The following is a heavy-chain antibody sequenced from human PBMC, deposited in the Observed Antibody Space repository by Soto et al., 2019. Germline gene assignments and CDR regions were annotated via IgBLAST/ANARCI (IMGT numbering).Heavy chain of an antibody. CDR2: IYYSGST. Sequence: SETLSLTCTVSGGSISSGDYYWSWFRQPPGKGLEWIGYIYYSGSTYYSPSLKSRVTISVDTSKNQFSLKLTSVTAADTAMYYCARDPSAGPPMSFDIWGQGTMVTVSS. CDR3: ARDPSAGPPMSFDI. J-gene: IGHJ3*02. CDR1: GGSISSGDYY. V-gene: IGHV4-30-4*01.